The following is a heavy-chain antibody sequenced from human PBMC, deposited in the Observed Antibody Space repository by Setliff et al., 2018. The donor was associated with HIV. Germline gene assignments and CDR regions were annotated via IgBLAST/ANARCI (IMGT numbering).Heavy chain of an antibody. V-gene: IGHV4-59*11. CDR2: IYYSGST. Sequence: SETLSLTCTVSGESISSHYWNWIRQPPGKALEWIGYIYYSGSTNYNPSFKSRVTISVDRSKSQFSLKLSSVTAADTAIYYCTRGPEGVAGGDYWGQGIVVTV. J-gene: IGHJ4*02. CDR1: GESISSHY. D-gene: IGHD3-3*01. CDR3: TRGPEGVAGGDY.